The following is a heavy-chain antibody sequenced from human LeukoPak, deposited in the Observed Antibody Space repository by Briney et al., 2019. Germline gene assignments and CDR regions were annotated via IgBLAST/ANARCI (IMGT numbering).Heavy chain of an antibody. J-gene: IGHJ4*02. CDR2: ISSSGSTI. D-gene: IGHD6-6*01. CDR1: GFIFSSYE. Sequence: PGGSLRLSCAASGFIFSSYEMNWVRQAPGKGLEWVSYISSSGSTIYYADSVKGRFTISRDNAKNSLYLQMNSLRAEDTAVYYCARHSGSRIAARPLINDYWGQGTLVTVSS. V-gene: IGHV3-48*03. CDR3: ARHSGSRIAARPLINDY.